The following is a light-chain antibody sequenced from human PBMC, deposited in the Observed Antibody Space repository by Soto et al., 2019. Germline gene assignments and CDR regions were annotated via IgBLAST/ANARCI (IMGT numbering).Light chain of an antibody. CDR2: EVS. Sequence: QPALTRPASVSGSPGQSITISCTGTSSDVGSYNLVSWYQQHPGKAPKLMIYEVSKRPSGVSNRFSGSKSGNTASLTISGLQAEDEADYYCCSYAGSSTFPYVFGTGTKVTVL. CDR3: CSYAGSSTFPYV. V-gene: IGLV2-23*02. CDR1: SSDVGSYNL. J-gene: IGLJ1*01.